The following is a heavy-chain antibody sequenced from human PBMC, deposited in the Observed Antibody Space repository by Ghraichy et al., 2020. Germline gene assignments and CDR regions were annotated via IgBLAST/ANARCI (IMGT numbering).Heavy chain of an antibody. V-gene: IGHV3-7*01. Sequence: GESLNISCAASGFTFSSYWMSWVRQAPGKGLEWVANIKQDGSEKYYVDSVKGRFTISRDNAKNSLYLQMNSLRAEDTAVYYCAREKMVTRGIAVAGTGRWGYYYYGMDVWGQGTTVTVSS. CDR3: AREKMVTRGIAVAGTGRWGYYYYGMDV. D-gene: IGHD6-19*01. CDR1: GFTFSSYW. CDR2: IKQDGSEK. J-gene: IGHJ6*02.